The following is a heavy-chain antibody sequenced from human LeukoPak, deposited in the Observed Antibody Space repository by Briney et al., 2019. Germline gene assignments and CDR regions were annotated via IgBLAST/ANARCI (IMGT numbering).Heavy chain of an antibody. CDR2: IKQNGGEI. D-gene: IGHD6-19*01. V-gene: IGHV3-7*01. J-gene: IGHJ4*02. CDR1: GFIFNKYW. Sequence: PGGSLRLSCAASGFIFNKYWMTWVRQAPGEAPVWVANIKQNGGEIHYLDSVKGRFTISRDNAKNTLYLQMNSLRAEGTAVYYCARIDYSSGCPGDYWGQGTLVTVSS. CDR3: ARIDYSSGCPGDY.